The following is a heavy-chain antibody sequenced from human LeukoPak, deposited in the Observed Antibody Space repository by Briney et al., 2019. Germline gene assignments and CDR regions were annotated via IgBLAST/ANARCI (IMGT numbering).Heavy chain of an antibody. CDR2: ISYDGSNK. D-gene: IGHD6-19*01. CDR3: AKDGTTGYSSGWWSFDP. CDR1: GFTLSSYG. V-gene: IGHV3-30*18. Sequence: PGGSLRLSCAASGFTLSSYGMHWVRQAPGKGLEWVAVISYDGSNKYYADSVKGRFTISRDNSKNTLYLQMNSLRAEDTAVYYCAKDGTTGYSSGWWSFDPWGQGTLVTVSS. J-gene: IGHJ5*02.